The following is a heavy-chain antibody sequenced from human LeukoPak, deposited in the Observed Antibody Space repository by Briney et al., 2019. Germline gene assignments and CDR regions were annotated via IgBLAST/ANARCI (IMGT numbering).Heavy chain of an antibody. J-gene: IGHJ1*01. D-gene: IGHD6-13*01. CDR2: IYLGGST. V-gene: IGHV4-39*01. CDR3: ASTGYSSSWYPSAEYFQH. Sequence: PSETLSLTCTVSGGSISSVGYWWGWIRQPPGKGLEFIGNIYLGGSTSYNPSLKSRIAMSIDTSRNLFSLRLTSVTAADTAVYYCASTGYSSSWYPSAEYFQHWGQGTLVTVSS. CDR1: GGSISSVGYW.